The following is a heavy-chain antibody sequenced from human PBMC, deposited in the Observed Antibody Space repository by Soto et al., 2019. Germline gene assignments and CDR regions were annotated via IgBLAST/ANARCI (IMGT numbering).Heavy chain of an antibody. CDR3: ARHPTAAGGLFYGTDV. D-gene: IGHD6-13*01. Sequence: GESLKISCKGSGYSFTSYWIGWVRQMPGKGLEWMGIIYPGDSDTRYSPSFQGQVTISADKSISTAYLQWSSLKASDTAMYYCARHPTAAGGLFYGTDVRGQGTTVTVSS. V-gene: IGHV5-51*01. J-gene: IGHJ6*02. CDR1: GYSFTSYW. CDR2: IYPGDSDT.